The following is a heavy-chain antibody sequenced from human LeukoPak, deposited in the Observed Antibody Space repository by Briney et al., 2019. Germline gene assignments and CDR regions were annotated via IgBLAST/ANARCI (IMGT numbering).Heavy chain of an antibody. D-gene: IGHD2-15*01. CDR2: IRNKANSYTT. J-gene: IGHJ4*02. CDR3: ARVRLCSGGSCHRYFDY. CDR1: GFTFSDHY. Sequence: PGGSLRLSCAASGFTFSDHYMDWVRQAPGKGLEWVGGIRNKANSYTTEYAASVKGRFTISRDDSKDSLYLQMNSLKTEDTAVYYCARVRLCSGGSCHRYFDYWGQGTLVTVSS. V-gene: IGHV3-72*01.